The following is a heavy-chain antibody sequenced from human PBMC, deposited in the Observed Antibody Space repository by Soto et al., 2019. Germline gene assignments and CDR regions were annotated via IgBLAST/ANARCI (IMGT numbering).Heavy chain of an antibody. CDR2: IIPIFGTA. J-gene: IGHJ2*01. V-gene: IGHV1-69*01. Sequence: QVQLVQSGAEVKKPGSSVKVSCKASGGTFSSYAISWVRQAPGQGLEWMGGIIPIFGTANYAQKFQGRVTITADESTSTAYVYLSSLRSEDTAVYYCARGPPGSSSWYWYFDLWGRGTLVSVSS. CDR1: GGTFSSYA. CDR3: ARGPPGSSSWYWYFDL. D-gene: IGHD6-13*01.